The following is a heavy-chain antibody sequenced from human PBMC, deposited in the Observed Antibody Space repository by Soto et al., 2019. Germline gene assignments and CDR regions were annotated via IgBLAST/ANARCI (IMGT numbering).Heavy chain of an antibody. D-gene: IGHD2-2*01. CDR2: INAGNGNT. CDR1: GYTFTSYA. Sequence: ASVKVSCKASGYTFTSYAMHWVRQAPGQRLEWMGWINAGNGNTKYSQKFQGRVTITRDTSASTAYMELSSLRSDDTAVYYCAREGTCSSTSCPTYFSFGIDVWAQGTTVTVSS. J-gene: IGHJ6*02. CDR3: AREGTCSSTSCPTYFSFGIDV. V-gene: IGHV1-3*01.